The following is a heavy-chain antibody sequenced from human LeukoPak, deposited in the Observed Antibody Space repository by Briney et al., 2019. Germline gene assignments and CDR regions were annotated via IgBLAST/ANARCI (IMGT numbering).Heavy chain of an antibody. CDR3: AKGGYCSSTSCYSDY. D-gene: IGHD2-2*03. CDR2: IRYDGSNK. Sequence: PGGSLRLSCAASRFTFSSYCMHWIRQAPGKGLEWVAFIRYDGSNKYYADSVKGRFTISRDNSKTTLYLQMNSLRAEDTAVYYCAKGGYCSSTSCYSDYWGQGTLVTVSS. V-gene: IGHV3-30*02. J-gene: IGHJ4*02. CDR1: RFTFSSYC.